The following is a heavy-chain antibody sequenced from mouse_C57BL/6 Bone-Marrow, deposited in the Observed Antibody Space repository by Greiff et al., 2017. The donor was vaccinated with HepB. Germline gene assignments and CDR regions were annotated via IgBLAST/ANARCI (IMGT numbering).Heavy chain of an antibody. CDR3: ARRDYGYDEDYFDY. J-gene: IGHJ2*01. D-gene: IGHD2-2*01. CDR1: GYTFTNYW. V-gene: IGHV1-63*01. Sequence: QVQLQQSGAELVRPGTSVKMSCKASGYTFTNYWIGWAKQRPGHGLEWIGDIYPGGGYTNYNGKFKGKATLTADKSSSTAYMQFSSLTSEDSAIYYCARRDYGYDEDYFDYWGQGTTLTVSS. CDR2: IYPGGGYT.